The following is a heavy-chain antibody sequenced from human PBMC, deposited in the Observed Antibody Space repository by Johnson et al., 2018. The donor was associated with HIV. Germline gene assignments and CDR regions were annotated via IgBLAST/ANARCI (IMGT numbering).Heavy chain of an antibody. J-gene: IGHJ3*02. CDR1: GFTFDDYA. CDR2: ISLNSGSI. D-gene: IGHD2-15*01. CDR3: ARACSGGSCYEEKSPDAFDI. V-gene: IGHV3-9*01. Sequence: VLLVESGGGLVQPGRSLRLSCAASGFTFDDYAMHWVRQAPGTGLEWVSGISLNSGSIGYADSVKGRFTISRDNSKNTLYLQMNSLRAEDTAVYYCARACSGGSCYEEKSPDAFDIWGQGTMVTVSS.